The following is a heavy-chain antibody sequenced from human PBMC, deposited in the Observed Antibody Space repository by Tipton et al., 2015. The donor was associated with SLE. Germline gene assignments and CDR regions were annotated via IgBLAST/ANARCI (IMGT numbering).Heavy chain of an antibody. CDR3: ARVPLVDDAFDI. J-gene: IGHJ3*02. CDR2: INHSGST. CDR1: GGSFSGYY. Sequence: TLSLTCAVYGGSFSGYYWSWIRQSPGKGLEWIGEINHSGSTNYNPSLKSRVTISVDTSKKQFSLKVSSVTAADTAMYYCARVPLVDDAFDIWGQGTMVTVSS. V-gene: IGHV4-34*01.